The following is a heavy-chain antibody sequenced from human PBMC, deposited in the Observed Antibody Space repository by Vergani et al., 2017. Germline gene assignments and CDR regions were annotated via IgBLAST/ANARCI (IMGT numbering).Heavy chain of an antibody. Sequence: QVQLVESGGGVVQPGRSLRLSCAASGFTFSSYGMHWVRQAPGKGLEWVAVISYDGSNKYYADSVKGRFTISRDNSKNTLYLQMNSLRAEDTAVYYCARDLRGPRDYFDYWGQGTLVTVSS. D-gene: IGHD4-17*01. J-gene: IGHJ4*02. CDR2: ISYDGSNK. CDR3: ARDLRGPRDYFDY. V-gene: IGHV3-30*03. CDR1: GFTFSSYG.